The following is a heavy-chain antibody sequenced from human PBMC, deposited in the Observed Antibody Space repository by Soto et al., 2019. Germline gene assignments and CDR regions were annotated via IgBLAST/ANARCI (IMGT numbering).Heavy chain of an antibody. D-gene: IGHD3-10*01. CDR2: IYSGGST. CDR3: ASSPFTSFMIWFN. CDR1: GFTVSSNY. V-gene: IGHV3-53*01. Sequence: GGSLRLSCAASGFTVSSNYMSWVRQAPGKGLEWVSVIYSGGSTYYADSVKGRFTISRDNSKNTLYLQMNSLRAEDTAVYYCASSPFTSFMIWFNRGQGTLVTVSS. J-gene: IGHJ4*02.